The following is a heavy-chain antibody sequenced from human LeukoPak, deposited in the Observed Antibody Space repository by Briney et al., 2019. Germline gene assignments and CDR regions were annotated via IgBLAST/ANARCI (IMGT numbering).Heavy chain of an antibody. CDR1: GGSISIYY. CDR2: IYYSGST. J-gene: IGHJ6*03. Sequence: SETLSLTCTVSGGSISIYYWSWIRQPPEKGLEWIGYIYYSGSTNYNPSLKSRVTISVDTSKNQFSLKLSSVTAADTAVYYCARVEYSSSSGYYYYYMDVWGKGTTVTVSS. D-gene: IGHD6-6*01. V-gene: IGHV4-59*01. CDR3: ARVEYSSSSGYYYYYMDV.